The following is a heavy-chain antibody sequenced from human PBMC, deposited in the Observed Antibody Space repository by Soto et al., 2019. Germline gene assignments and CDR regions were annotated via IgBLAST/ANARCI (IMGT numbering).Heavy chain of an antibody. CDR1: GRSIPHYY. J-gene: IGHJ4*02. CDR2: IYYSGST. D-gene: IGHD1-26*01. CDR3: ARRWGGNFDD. Sequence: QVQLQESGPGLVKPSETLSLPCTVSGRSIPHYYWSWIRQPPGQGLEWIGYIYYSGSTNYNPSLKSRVTRSVQGSKNESSVKRRAVRTAETAVCYRARRWGGNFDDWGQGTLVTVSS. V-gene: IGHV4-59*01.